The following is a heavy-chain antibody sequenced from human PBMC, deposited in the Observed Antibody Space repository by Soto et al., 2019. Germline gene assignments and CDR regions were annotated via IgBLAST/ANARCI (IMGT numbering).Heavy chain of an antibody. Sequence: GGSLRLSCEASGFTFSGSAIHWVRQASGKGLEWVGRIRTKANSYATAYAASVKGRFTISRDDSKNTAYLEMNSLKTEDAAVYYCSSTRNYFGSKAPLHYYNGMDVWGQGTTVTVSS. CDR1: GFTFSGSA. D-gene: IGHD3-10*01. CDR2: IRTKANSYAT. J-gene: IGHJ6*02. CDR3: SSTRNYFGSKAPLHYYNGMDV. V-gene: IGHV3-73*01.